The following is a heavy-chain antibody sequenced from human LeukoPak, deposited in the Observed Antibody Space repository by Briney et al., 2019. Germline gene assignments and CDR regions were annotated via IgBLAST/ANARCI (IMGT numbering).Heavy chain of an antibody. D-gene: IGHD1-1*01. J-gene: IGHJ4*02. CDR2: IYHSGST. Sequence: PSETLSLTCAVSGGSISSGGYSWSWIRQPPGKGLEWIGYIYHSGSTYYNPSLKSRVTISVDRSKNQFSLKLSSVTAADTAVYYCARQTTQNDYWGQGTLVTVSS. CDR1: GGSISSGGYS. CDR3: ARQTTQNDY. V-gene: IGHV4-30-2*01.